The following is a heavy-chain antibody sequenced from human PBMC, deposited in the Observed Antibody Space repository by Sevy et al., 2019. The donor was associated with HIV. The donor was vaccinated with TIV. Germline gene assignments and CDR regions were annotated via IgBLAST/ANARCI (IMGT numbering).Heavy chain of an antibody. V-gene: IGHV4-34*01. CDR2: INHSGST. J-gene: IGHJ6*02. CDR1: GGSFSGYY. D-gene: IGHD6-19*01. Sequence: SETLSLTCAVYGGSFSGYYWSWIRQPPGKGLEWIGEINHSGSTNYNPSLKSRVTISVDTSKNQFSLKLSSVTAADTAVYYFARFSAKYSSGWYRYYYYGMDVWGQGTTVTVSS. CDR3: ARFSAKYSSGWYRYYYYGMDV.